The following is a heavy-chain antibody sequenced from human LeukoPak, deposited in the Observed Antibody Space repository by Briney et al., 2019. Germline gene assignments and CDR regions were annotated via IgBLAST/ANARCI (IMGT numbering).Heavy chain of an antibody. V-gene: IGHV4-34*01. CDR2: INHSGSA. Sequence: SETLSLTCGVYGGSFSGYYWSWIRQPPGKGLEWLGEINHSGSANYNPSPNRRVTISVDTSKNQFSLRLSAVTAADTAVYYCARDHWGMTTVTTPWYFDLWGRGTLVTVSS. CDR1: GGSFSGYY. D-gene: IGHD4-17*01. CDR3: ARDHWGMTTVTTPWYFDL. J-gene: IGHJ2*01.